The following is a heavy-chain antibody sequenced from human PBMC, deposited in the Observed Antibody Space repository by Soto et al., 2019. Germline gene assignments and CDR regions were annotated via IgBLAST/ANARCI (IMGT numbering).Heavy chain of an antibody. CDR2: IYSGGDT. J-gene: IGHJ6*04. V-gene: IGHV3-53*04. Sequence: EVQLVESGGGLVQPGGSLRLSCTASGFAVRHNYMTWVRQAPGKGLEWVSLIYSGGDTAYADSVKGRFTISRHTSQNTLYLQMHSLRAEGTAVYYCARKTDSIPSGGDVWGKGTAVTVSS. D-gene: IGHD3-10*01. CDR1: GFAVRHNY. CDR3: ARKTDSIPSGGDV.